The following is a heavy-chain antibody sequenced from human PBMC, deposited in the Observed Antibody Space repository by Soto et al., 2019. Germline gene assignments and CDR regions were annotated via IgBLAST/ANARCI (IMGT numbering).Heavy chain of an antibody. CDR1: GFTVSSNY. Sequence: GGSLRLSXAASGFTVSSNYMSWVRQAPGKGLEWVSVIYSGGSTYYADSVKGRFTISRDNSKNTLYLQMNSLRAEDTAVYYCARSSQRIAAAGTVFPFDPWGQGTLVTVSS. D-gene: IGHD6-13*01. CDR3: ARSSQRIAAAGTVFPFDP. V-gene: IGHV3-53*01. J-gene: IGHJ5*02. CDR2: IYSGGST.